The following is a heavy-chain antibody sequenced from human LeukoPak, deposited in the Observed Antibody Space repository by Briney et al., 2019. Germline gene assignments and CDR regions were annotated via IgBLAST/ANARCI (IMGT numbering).Heavy chain of an antibody. D-gene: IGHD6-6*01. CDR2: ISGSGGST. CDR1: GSTFSSYA. J-gene: IGHJ4*02. V-gene: IGHV3-23*01. CDR3: AKDHLYRSSSYFDY. Sequence: GSLRLSCAASGSTFSSYAMSWVRPAPGKGLEWVSAISGSGGSTYYADSVKGRFTISRDNSKNTLYLQMNSLRAEDTAVYYCAKDHLYRSSSYFDYWGQGTLVTVSS.